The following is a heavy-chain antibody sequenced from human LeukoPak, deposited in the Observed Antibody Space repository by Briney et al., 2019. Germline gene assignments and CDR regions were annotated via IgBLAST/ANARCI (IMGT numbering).Heavy chain of an antibody. D-gene: IGHD3-9*01. CDR3: ARTGYDILTGYRNNWFDP. Sequence: GGSLRLSCAASGFTFSSYWMHWVRQAPGKGLVWVSRINSDGSSTSYADSVKGRFTISRDNAKNSLYLQMNSLRAEDTAVYYCARTGYDILTGYRNNWFDPWGQGTLVTVSS. V-gene: IGHV3-74*01. CDR1: GFTFSSYW. CDR2: INSDGSST. J-gene: IGHJ5*02.